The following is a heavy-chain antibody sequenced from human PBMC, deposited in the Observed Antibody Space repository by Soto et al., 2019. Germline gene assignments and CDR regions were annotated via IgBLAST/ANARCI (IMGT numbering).Heavy chain of an antibody. CDR2: IIPIFGTA. D-gene: IGHD1-26*01. J-gene: IGHJ6*02. V-gene: IGHV1-69*01. CDR3: ARGRWELLNYYYYYGMDV. Sequence: QVQLVQSGAEVKKPGSSVKVSCKASGGTFSSYAISWVRQAPGQGLEWMGGIIPIFGTANYAQEFQGRVTITADESTSTAYMELSSLRSEDTAVYYCARGRWELLNYYYYYGMDVWGQGTTVTVSS. CDR1: GGTFSSYA.